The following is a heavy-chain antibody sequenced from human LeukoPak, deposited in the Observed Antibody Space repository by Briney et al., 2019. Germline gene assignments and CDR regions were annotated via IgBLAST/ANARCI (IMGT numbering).Heavy chain of an antibody. Sequence: PGGSLRLSCAASGFTFSSYSMNWVRQAPGKGLEWVSSISSSSSYIYYADSVKGRFTISRDNAKNSLYLQMNSLRAEDTAVYYCARDRTHCSGGSCYSLDAFDIWGQGTMVTVSS. V-gene: IGHV3-21*01. D-gene: IGHD2-15*01. J-gene: IGHJ3*02. CDR1: GFTFSSYS. CDR3: ARDRTHCSGGSCYSLDAFDI. CDR2: ISSSSSYI.